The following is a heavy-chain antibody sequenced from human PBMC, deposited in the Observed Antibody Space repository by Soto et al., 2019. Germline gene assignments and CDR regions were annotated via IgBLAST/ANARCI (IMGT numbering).Heavy chain of an antibody. CDR3: ASWAGYSK. Sequence: QVQLVQSGSEVRKPGASVKVSCKASGYTFSTYDINWVRQAPGQGPEWMGRVSPNSGNTGYAQKFQGRLTMTRNTSIITAYMELSSLTSEDTAVYYCASWAGYSKWGQGTLVTVSS. V-gene: IGHV1-8*01. CDR2: VSPNSGNT. J-gene: IGHJ4*02. CDR1: GYTFSTYD. D-gene: IGHD3-9*01.